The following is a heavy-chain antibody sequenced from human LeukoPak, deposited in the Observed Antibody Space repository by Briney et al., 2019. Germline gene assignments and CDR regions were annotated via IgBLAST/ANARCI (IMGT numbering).Heavy chain of an antibody. CDR1: GYTFTGHY. V-gene: IGHV1-2*02. D-gene: IGHD3-22*01. CDR2: INPDSGGT. Sequence: GASMKVSCKASGYTFTGHYMHWVRQAPGQGLEWMGWINPDSGGTNSAQKFQGRVTMTRDTSISTAYMELSRLRSDDTAVYYCARGYYDSSDYEYFQHWGQGTLVTVSS. CDR3: ARGYYDSSDYEYFQH. J-gene: IGHJ1*01.